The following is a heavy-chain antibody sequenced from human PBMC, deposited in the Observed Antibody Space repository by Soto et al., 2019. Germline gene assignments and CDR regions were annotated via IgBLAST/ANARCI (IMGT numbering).Heavy chain of an antibody. CDR2: VHYSGST. CDR1: GGSIRSSSHS. J-gene: IGHJ6*02. Sequence: QLQLQESGPGLVKPSETLSLSCTVSGGSIRSSSHSWGWIRQPPGKGLEWIGCVHYSGSTYQDPSIKSRVTMSVDTSKNQFSLKLSSVTAADTAVYYCARENYTNYGMAVWGQGTAVTVSS. D-gene: IGHD1-7*01. CDR3: ARENYTNYGMAV. V-gene: IGHV4-39*02.